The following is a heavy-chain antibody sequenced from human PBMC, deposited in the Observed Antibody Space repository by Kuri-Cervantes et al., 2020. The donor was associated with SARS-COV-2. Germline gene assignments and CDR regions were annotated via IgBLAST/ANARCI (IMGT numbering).Heavy chain of an antibody. CDR3: ARWAGLYGFDI. CDR1: GGSISSYY. D-gene: IGHD2-8*01. Sequence: GSLRLSCTVSGGSISSYYWSWIRQPPGKGLEWIGYIYYSGSTNYNPSLKSRVTISLDTSKNQFSLTLNSVTAADTAVYYCARWAGLYGFDIWGQGTEVTVSS. J-gene: IGHJ3*02. CDR2: IYYSGST. V-gene: IGHV4-59*08.